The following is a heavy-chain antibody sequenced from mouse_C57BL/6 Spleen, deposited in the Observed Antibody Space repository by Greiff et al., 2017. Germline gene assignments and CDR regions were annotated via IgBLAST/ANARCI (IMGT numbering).Heavy chain of an antibody. V-gene: IGHV5-4*01. CDR2: ISDGGSYT. J-gene: IGHJ2*01. CDR3: ARDGGRKDYFDD. Sequence: EVMLVESGGGLVKPGGSLKLSCAASGFTFSSYAMSWVRQTPEKRLEWVATISDGGSYTYYPDNVKGRFTISRNTAKNNLYLQMSHLKSEDTAMYDCARDGGRKDYFDDWGQGTTLTVSS. CDR1: GFTFSSYA.